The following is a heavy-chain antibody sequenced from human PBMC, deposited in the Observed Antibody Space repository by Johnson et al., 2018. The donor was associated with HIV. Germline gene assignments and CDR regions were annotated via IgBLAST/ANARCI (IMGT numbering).Heavy chain of an antibody. CDR1: GFTFSSYA. CDR3: ASLGLDLLVKAPLSVVFDAFDI. V-gene: IGHV3-23*04. Sequence: VQLVESGGGLVQPGGSLRLSCAASGFTFSSYAMSWVRQAPGKGLEWVSAISGSCGSTYYADSVKGRFTISRDNSKNTLYLQMNSLRAEDTAVYYCASLGLDLLVKAPLSVVFDAFDIWGQGTMVTVSS. D-gene: IGHD3-16*01. CDR2: ISGSCGST. J-gene: IGHJ3*02.